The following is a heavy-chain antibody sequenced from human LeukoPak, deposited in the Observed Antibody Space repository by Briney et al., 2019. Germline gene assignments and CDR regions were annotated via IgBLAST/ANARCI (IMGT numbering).Heavy chain of an antibody. D-gene: IGHD3-3*01. V-gene: IGHV1-2*02. Sequence: GASVKVSCKASGYTFTGYYMHWVRQAPGQGLEWMGWINPNSGGTNYAQKFQGRVTMTRDTSISTAYMELSRLRSDDTAVCYCARIWSGYYDAFDIWGQGTMVTVSS. CDR1: GYTFTGYY. CDR2: INPNSGGT. J-gene: IGHJ3*02. CDR3: ARIWSGYYDAFDI.